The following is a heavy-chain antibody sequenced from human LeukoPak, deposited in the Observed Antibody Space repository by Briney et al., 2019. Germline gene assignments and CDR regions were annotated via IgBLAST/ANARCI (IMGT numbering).Heavy chain of an antibody. J-gene: IGHJ5*02. Sequence: SETLSLTCTVSGGSISSYYWSWIRQPPGKGLEWIGFIYYSGSTYYNPSLGSRVSISVDTSKNQFSLKLSSVTAADTAVYYCARDSGYSSGSNWFDPWGQGTLVTVSS. CDR3: ARDSGYSSGSNWFDP. CDR1: GGSISSYY. D-gene: IGHD6-19*01. CDR2: IYYSGST. V-gene: IGHV4-59*06.